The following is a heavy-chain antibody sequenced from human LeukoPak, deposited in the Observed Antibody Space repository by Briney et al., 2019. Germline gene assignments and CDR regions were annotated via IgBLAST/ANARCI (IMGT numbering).Heavy chain of an antibody. Sequence: GGSLRLSCAASGFTVSSNYMSWVRQAPGKGLEWVSVIYNTGSTYYADSVKGRFTISRDNSKNTLYLQMNSLRAEDTAVYYCARDAIVGATSFDYWGQGTLVTVSS. J-gene: IGHJ4*02. V-gene: IGHV3-66*01. CDR1: GFTVSSNY. CDR2: IYNTGST. D-gene: IGHD1-26*01. CDR3: ARDAIVGATSFDY.